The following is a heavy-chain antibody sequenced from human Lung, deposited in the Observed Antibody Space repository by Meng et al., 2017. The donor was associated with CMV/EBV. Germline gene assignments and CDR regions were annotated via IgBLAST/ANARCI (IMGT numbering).Heavy chain of an antibody. J-gene: IGHJ3*02. CDR1: GFTFSDYG. CDR3: AKDGGGNWWNTFHI. D-gene: IGHD2-21*01. CDR2: IRNDETNK. Sequence: GESXKISCVGSGFTFSDYGMHWVRQAPGKGLEWVTFIRNDETNKYYADSVKGRFTISRDNSKNTLHLEMNSLRPEDTAVYYCAKDGGGNWWNTFHIRGQGXTVTVSS. V-gene: IGHV3-30*02.